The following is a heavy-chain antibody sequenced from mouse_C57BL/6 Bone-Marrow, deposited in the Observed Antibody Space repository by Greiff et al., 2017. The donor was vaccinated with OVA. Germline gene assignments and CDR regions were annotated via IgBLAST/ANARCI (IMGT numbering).Heavy chain of an antibody. Sequence: QVQLQQPGAELVRPGSSVKLSCKASGYTFTSYWMHWVKQRPIQGLEWIGNIDPSDSETHYNQKFKDKATLTVDKSSSTAYMQLSSLTSDDSAVYYCARNGNYGSRRYFDVWGTGTTVTVSS. D-gene: IGHD1-1*01. CDR3: ARNGNYGSRRYFDV. CDR1: GYTFTSYW. CDR2: IDPSDSET. J-gene: IGHJ1*03. V-gene: IGHV1-52*01.